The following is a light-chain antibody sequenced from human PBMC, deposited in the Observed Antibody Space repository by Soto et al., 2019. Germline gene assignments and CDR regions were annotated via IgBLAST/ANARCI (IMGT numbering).Light chain of an antibody. Sequence: DIQMTQSPSSLSASVGDRVTITCRASQTISSYLHWYQQKPGKAPKLLIYAASSLQSGVPSRFSGSGSGTDFTLTIRSLQPEDFETYYCQQSYSTPWTFGQGTKVEIK. V-gene: IGKV1-39*01. CDR1: QTISSY. CDR2: AAS. J-gene: IGKJ1*01. CDR3: QQSYSTPWT.